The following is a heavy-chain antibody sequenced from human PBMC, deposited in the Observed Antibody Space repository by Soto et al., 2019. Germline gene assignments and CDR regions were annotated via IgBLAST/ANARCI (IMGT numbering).Heavy chain of an antibody. D-gene: IGHD3-10*01. CDR3: ASRKSSPYFDY. J-gene: IGHJ4*02. CDR1: GDSITSNSYF. CDR2: IYYSGTT. V-gene: IGHV4-39*07. Sequence: SETLSLTCTVSGDSITSNSYFWAWIRQPPGKGLEWIGSIYYSGTTYYNPSLKSRVTISIDTSKNQFSLKLSSVTAADTAVYYCASRKSSPYFDYWGQGTLVTVSS.